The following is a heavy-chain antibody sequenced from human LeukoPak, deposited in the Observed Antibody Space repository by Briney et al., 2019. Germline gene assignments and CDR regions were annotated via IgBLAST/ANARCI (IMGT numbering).Heavy chain of an antibody. CDR3: ARTEYYFDH. V-gene: IGHV4-59*01. Sequence: KPSEPLSLPCTVSSGSISSYYWSWIRQAPGKGLEWIGYIYYSGSSNYNPSFKSRVTMSVDTSKKQFSLRVSSVTAADTAVYYCARTEYYFDHWGQGTLVTVSS. CDR1: SGSISSYY. D-gene: IGHD3-10*01. CDR2: IYYSGSS. J-gene: IGHJ4*02.